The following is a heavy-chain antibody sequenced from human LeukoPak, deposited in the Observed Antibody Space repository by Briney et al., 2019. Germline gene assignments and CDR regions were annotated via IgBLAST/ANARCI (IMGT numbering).Heavy chain of an antibody. CDR1: GFTFSNYA. Sequence: GRSLRLSCAASGFTFSNYAMNWVRQAPGKGLEWVSYISSSGSTIYYADSVKGRFTISRDNAKNSLHLQMNSLRAEDTAVYYCARTYYDILTGPEQYFDYWGQGTLVTVSS. V-gene: IGHV3-48*03. CDR2: ISSSGSTI. J-gene: IGHJ4*02. CDR3: ARTYYDILTGPEQYFDY. D-gene: IGHD3-9*01.